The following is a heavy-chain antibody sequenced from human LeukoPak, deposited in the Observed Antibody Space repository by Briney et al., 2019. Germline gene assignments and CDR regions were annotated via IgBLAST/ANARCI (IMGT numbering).Heavy chain of an antibody. CDR2: ISSSRRTI. Sequence: GGSLRLSCAASGFTFSLFGMTWVRQAPGKGLEWISYISSSRRTINYADSVKGRFTISRDNAKNSLYLQMNNLRAEDTAVYYCARADPNASGYFYRFNWFDPWGQGTLVTVSS. D-gene: IGHD3-10*01. V-gene: IGHV3-48*04. CDR1: GFTFSLFG. CDR3: ARADPNASGYFYRFNWFDP. J-gene: IGHJ5*02.